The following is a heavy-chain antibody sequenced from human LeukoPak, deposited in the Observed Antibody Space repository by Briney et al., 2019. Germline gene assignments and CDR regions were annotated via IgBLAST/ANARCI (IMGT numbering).Heavy chain of an antibody. D-gene: IGHD4-17*01. CDR1: GGSISSGGYY. CDR3: AKSRGGTTVTFRPSDY. CDR2: IYYSGST. J-gene: IGHJ4*02. V-gene: IGHV4-31*03. Sequence: PSETLSLTCTVSGGSISSGGYYWSWIRQHPGKGLEWIGYIYYSGSTYYNPSLKSRVTISVDTSKNQFSLKLSSVTAADTAVYYCAKSRGGTTVTFRPSDYWGQGTLVTVSS.